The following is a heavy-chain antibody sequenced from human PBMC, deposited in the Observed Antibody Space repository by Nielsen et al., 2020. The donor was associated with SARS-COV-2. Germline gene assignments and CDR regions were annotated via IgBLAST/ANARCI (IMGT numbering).Heavy chain of an antibody. CDR1: GGSISSYY. V-gene: IGHV4-34*01. D-gene: IGHD1-1*01. Sequence: SETLSLTCTVSGGSISSYYWSWIRQPPGKGLEWIGEINHSGSTNYNPSLKSRVTISVDTSKNQFSLKLSSVTAADTAVYYCARGWIREFDYWGQGTLVTVSS. J-gene: IGHJ4*02. CDR2: INHSGST. CDR3: ARGWIREFDY.